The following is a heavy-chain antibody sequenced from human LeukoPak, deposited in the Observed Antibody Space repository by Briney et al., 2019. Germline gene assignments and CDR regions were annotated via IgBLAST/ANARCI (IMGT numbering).Heavy chain of an antibody. J-gene: IGHJ4*02. CDR1: GFTFNNYA. D-gene: IGHD2/OR15-2a*01. CDR2: ISGSGGST. Sequence: GASLRLSCVASGFTFNNYAMSWVRQAPGKGLEWVSGISGSGGSTYYADSVEGRFTISRDNSKNTLFLQMNSLRAEDTAVYYCAKSANTWPHYFDYWGQGTLVTVSS. V-gene: IGHV3-23*01. CDR3: AKSANTWPHYFDY.